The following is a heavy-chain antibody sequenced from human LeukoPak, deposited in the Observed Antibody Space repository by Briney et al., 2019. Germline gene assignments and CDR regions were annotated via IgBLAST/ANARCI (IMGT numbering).Heavy chain of an antibody. D-gene: IGHD3-10*02. J-gene: IGHJ6*04. V-gene: IGHV3-48*04. CDR3: AELGITMIGGV. Sequence: GGSLRLSCAASGFTFSTYSMNWVRQAPGKGLEWVSYISSSSSTIYYANSVKGRFTISRDNAKNSLYLQMNSLRAEDTAVYYCAELGITMIGGVWGKGTTVTISS. CDR1: GFTFSTYS. CDR2: ISSSSSTI.